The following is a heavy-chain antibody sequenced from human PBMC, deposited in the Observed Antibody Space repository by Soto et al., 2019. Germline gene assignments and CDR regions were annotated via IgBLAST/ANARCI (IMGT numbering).Heavy chain of an antibody. CDR2: IWYDGSNK. CDR3: ARDPYDFWSGHPGDWFDP. J-gene: IGHJ5*02. V-gene: IGHV3-33*01. D-gene: IGHD3-3*01. Sequence: GGSLRLSCAASGFTFSSYGMHWVRQAPGKGLEWVAVIWYDGSNKYYADSVKGRFTISRDNSKNTLYLQMNSLRAEDTAVYYCARDPYDFWSGHPGDWFDPWGQGTLVTVSS. CDR1: GFTFSSYG.